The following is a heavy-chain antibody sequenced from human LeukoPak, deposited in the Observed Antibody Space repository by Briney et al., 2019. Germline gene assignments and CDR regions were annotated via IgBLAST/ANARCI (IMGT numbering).Heavy chain of an antibody. V-gene: IGHV4-39*07. J-gene: IGHJ5*02. D-gene: IGHD3-10*01. CDR2: IYYSGST. CDR1: GGSISSSSYY. Sequence: SETLSLTCTVSGGSISSSSYYWGWIRQPPGKGLEWIGSIYYSGSTYYNPSLKSRVTISVDTSKNQFSLKLSSVTAADTAVYYCARDLSSGGSGSYSINNWFDPWGQGTLVTVSS. CDR3: ARDLSSGGSGSYSINNWFDP.